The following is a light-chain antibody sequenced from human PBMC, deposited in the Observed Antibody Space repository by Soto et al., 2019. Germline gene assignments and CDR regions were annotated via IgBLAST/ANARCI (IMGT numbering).Light chain of an antibody. Sequence: DIQMTQSPSTLSASVGDGVTITCRASQNISVWLAWYQQRPGKAPKFLIYDASSLETGVPSRFSGSGSGTEFTLTIRSLQPDAFATYYCHQYDSSSPTFGQGTKLEIK. J-gene: IGKJ2*01. CDR1: QNISVW. CDR3: HQYDSSSPT. CDR2: DAS. V-gene: IGKV1-5*01.